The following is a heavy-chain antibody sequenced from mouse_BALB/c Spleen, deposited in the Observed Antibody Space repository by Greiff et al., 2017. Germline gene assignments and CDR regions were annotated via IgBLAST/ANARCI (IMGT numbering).Heavy chain of an antibody. D-gene: IGHD1-2*01. J-gene: IGHJ4*01. CDR2: IRNKANGYTT. V-gene: IGHV7-3*02. Sequence: DVMLVESGGGLVQPGGSLRLSCATSGFTFTDYYMSWVRQPPGKALEWLGFIRNKANGYTTEYSASVKGRFTISRDNSQSILYLQMNTLRAEDSATYYCARVITTADYAMDYWGQGTSVTVSS. CDR3: ARVITTADYAMDY. CDR1: GFTFTDYY.